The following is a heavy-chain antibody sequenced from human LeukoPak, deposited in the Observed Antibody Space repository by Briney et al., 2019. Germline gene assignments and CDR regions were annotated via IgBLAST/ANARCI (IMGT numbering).Heavy chain of an antibody. Sequence: GGSLRLSCAASGFSLSNSAMSWVRQAPGKGLEWVSLIIASSGSTFYADSVKGRFTISRDNSKNTLYLQMNSLRAGDTAVYYCAKGAYDYIEMGYFDYWGQGTLVTVSS. CDR3: AKGAYDYIEMGYFDY. D-gene: IGHD5-12*01. J-gene: IGHJ4*02. CDR1: GFSLSNSA. CDR2: IIASSGST. V-gene: IGHV3-23*01.